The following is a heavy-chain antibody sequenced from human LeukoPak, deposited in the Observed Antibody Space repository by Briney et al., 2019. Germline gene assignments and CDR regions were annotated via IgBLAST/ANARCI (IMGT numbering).Heavy chain of an antibody. CDR2: MYNSGST. Sequence: KPTETLSLTCTVSGGSISGSYWSWIRQPPGKGLEWIAYMYNSGSTNYIPSLKSRVTISIDTSKNQFSLKLSSLTAADTAIYYCARGIESYGDYGYWGQGILVTVSS. J-gene: IGHJ4*02. CDR1: GGSISGSY. CDR3: ARGIESYGDYGY. V-gene: IGHV4-59*01. D-gene: IGHD4-17*01.